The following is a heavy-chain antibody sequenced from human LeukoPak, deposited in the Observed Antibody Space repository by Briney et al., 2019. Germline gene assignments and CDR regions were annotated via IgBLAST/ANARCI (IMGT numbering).Heavy chain of an antibody. D-gene: IGHD6-13*01. J-gene: IGHJ4*02. V-gene: IGHV1-69*13. CDR2: IIPIFGTA. CDR3: ARVHPLGYSSDC. Sequence: SVKVSCKASGGTFSSYAISWVRQAPGQGLEWMGGIIPIFGTANYAQKFQGRVTITADESTSTAYMELSSLRSEDTAVYYCARVHPLGYSSDCWGQGTLVTVSS. CDR1: GGTFSSYA.